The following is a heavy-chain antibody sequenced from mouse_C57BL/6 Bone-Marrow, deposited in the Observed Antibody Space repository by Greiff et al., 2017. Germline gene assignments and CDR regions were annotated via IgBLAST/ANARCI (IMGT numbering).Heavy chain of an antibody. D-gene: IGHD2-4*01. CDR3: ARPVYDYDEGFAY. Sequence: EVKLVESGGGLVKPGGSLKLSCAASGFTFSDYGMHWVRQAPEKGLEWVAYISSGSSTIYYADTVKGRFTISRDNAKNTLFLQMTSLRSEDTAMYYCARPVYDYDEGFAYWGQWTLVTVSA. CDR1: GFTFSDYG. CDR2: ISSGSSTI. V-gene: IGHV5-17*01. J-gene: IGHJ3*01.